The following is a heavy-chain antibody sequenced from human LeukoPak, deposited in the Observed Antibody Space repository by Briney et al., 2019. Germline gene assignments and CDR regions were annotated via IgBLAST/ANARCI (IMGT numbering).Heavy chain of an antibody. J-gene: IGHJ3*02. V-gene: IGHV3-21*01. D-gene: IGHD3-10*01. Sequence: PGGSLRLSCAASGFTFSSYSMNWVRQAPGKGLEWVSSISSSSSYIYYADSVKGLFTISRDNAKNSLYLQMNSLRAEDTAVYYCAREALDGENAFDIWGQGTMVTVSS. CDR3: AREALDGENAFDI. CDR1: GFTFSSYS. CDR2: ISSSSSYI.